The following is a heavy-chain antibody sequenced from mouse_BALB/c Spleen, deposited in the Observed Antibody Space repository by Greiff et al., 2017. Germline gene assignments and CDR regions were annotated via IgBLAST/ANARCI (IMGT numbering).Heavy chain of an antibody. CDR1: GYTFTSYW. CDR3: STMIRAY. Sequence: VQLQQSGAELAKPGASVKMSCKASGYTFTSYWMHWVKQRPGQGLEWIGYINTSTGYTEYNQKFKDKATLTADKSSSTAYMQLSSLTSEDSAVYYCSTMIRAYWGQGTLVTVSA. CDR2: INTSTGYT. V-gene: IGHV1-7*01. D-gene: IGHD2-4*01. J-gene: IGHJ3*01.